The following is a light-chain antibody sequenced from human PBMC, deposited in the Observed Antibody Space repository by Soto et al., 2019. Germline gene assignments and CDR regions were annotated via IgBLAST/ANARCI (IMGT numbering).Light chain of an antibody. Sequence: DIQMTQSPSSVSASVGDRVTITCRASQDISSWLAWYQQKPGKAPKIMIYAASSLQGGVPSRFSGSGSGTEFTLTISSLQPEDFATYYFQQASSFPPTFGQGTRLDIK. CDR3: QQASSFPPT. CDR2: AAS. V-gene: IGKV1-12*01. CDR1: QDISSW. J-gene: IGKJ5*01.